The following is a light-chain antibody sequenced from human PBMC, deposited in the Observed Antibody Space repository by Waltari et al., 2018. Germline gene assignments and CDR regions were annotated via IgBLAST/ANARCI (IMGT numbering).Light chain of an antibody. CDR2: GAS. CDR3: QQYGSSPRYT. J-gene: IGKJ2*01. V-gene: IGKV3-20*01. CDR1: QSVSSSY. Sequence: EIVLTQSPGHMSLSPGERATVACRASQSVSSSYLAWYQQKPGQAPRLLIYGASSRATGIPDRFSGSGSGTDFTLTISRLEPEDFAVYYCQQYGSSPRYTFGQGTKLEIK.